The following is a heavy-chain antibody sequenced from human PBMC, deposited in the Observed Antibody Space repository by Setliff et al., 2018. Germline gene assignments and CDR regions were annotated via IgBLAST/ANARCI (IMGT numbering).Heavy chain of an antibody. Sequence: ASVKVSCKASGGTFRTDGFSWVRQAPGQGLEWMGRIIPVFRTANYAQKFRGRVTITADEVARTAYMELSTLRSEDTAVYYCARVGITGGYYYYGMDVWGQGTTVTVSS. D-gene: IGHD1-26*01. CDR2: IIPVFRTA. V-gene: IGHV1-69*13. CDR1: GGTFRTDG. J-gene: IGHJ6*02. CDR3: ARVGITGGYYYYGMDV.